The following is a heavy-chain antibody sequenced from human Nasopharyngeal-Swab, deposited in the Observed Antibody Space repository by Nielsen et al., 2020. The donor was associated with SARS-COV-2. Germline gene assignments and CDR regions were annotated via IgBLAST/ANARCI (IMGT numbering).Heavy chain of an antibody. J-gene: IGHJ6*02. CDR1: GGSISCSSYY. CDR3: ARLPWTYYYDSSGFYSRYYYYGMDV. Sequence: SETLSLTCTVSGGSISCSSYYWGWIRQPPGTGLEWIGSIYYSGSTYYNPSLKSRVTISVDTSKNQFSLKLSSVTAADTAVYYCARLPWTYYYDSSGFYSRYYYYGMDVWGQGTTVTVSS. D-gene: IGHD3-22*01. V-gene: IGHV4-39*01. CDR2: IYYSGST.